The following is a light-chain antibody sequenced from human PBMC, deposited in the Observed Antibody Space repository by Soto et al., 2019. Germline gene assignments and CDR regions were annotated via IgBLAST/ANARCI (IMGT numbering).Light chain of an antibody. CDR1: QSVSTY. J-gene: IGKJ1*01. V-gene: IGKV3-11*01. Sequence: EIVLTQSPATLSLSPGERATLSCRASQSVSTYLAWYQQKPGQAPRLLIYDASKRATGIPVRFSGSGSGIDFTLTITSLEPEDFGVYYCQQRSNWPPTWTFGQGTKVDIK. CDR3: QQRSNWPPTWT. CDR2: DAS.